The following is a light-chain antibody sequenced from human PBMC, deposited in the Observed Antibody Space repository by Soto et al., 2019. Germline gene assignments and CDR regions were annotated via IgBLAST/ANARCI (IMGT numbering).Light chain of an antibody. V-gene: IGKV3-20*01. Sequence: EIDMTQSPATVSVLAIETVTLSFRARQSVSGYLDWFHLKPGQAPRLLIYGVSTRANGGPDRFSASGSATEFTLNINRLEPEDFAVYYCPQYGDSPWTFGQGTKVDIK. CDR3: PQYGDSPWT. CDR1: QSVSGY. J-gene: IGKJ1*01. CDR2: GVS.